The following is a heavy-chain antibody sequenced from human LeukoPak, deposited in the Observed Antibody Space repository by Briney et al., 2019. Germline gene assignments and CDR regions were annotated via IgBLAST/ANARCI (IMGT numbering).Heavy chain of an antibody. V-gene: IGHV3-21*01. Sequence: GGSLRLSCAASGFTFSSYSMNWVRQAPGKGLEWVSSISGSSSYIYYADSVKGRFTISRDNAKNSLYLQMNSLRGEDTALYYCARELAPYCSGGHCSTFDYWGQGTLVTVSS. CDR2: ISGSSSYI. CDR1: GFTFSSYS. J-gene: IGHJ4*02. D-gene: IGHD2-15*01. CDR3: ARELAPYCSGGHCSTFDY.